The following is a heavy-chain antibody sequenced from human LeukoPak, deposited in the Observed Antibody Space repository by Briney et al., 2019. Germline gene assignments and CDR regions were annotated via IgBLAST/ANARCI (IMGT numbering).Heavy chain of an antibody. D-gene: IGHD6-6*01. V-gene: IGHV3-7*03. Sequence: GGSLRLSCAVSGFTFSGFWMSWSRQAPGKGLEWVASINSDGSEGYYAAVVKGRFTISRDNAKNSLYLQINSLRAEDTAVYYCARSSYSSSSSVWGQGTMVTVSS. J-gene: IGHJ3*01. CDR2: INSDGSEG. CDR1: GFTFSGFW. CDR3: ARSSYSSSSSV.